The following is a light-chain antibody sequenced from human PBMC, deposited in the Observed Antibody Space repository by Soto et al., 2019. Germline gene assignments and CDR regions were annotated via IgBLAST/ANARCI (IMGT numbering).Light chain of an antibody. Sequence: IQLTQSPSSLSASVGDRVTITCRASQDINSYLAWYQQKPGTAPKLLIYAASTMQSGVPSRFSGSGPGTDFTLAISSLQPEDVVTYYCQQLDSYPRTFGRGTKVDIK. CDR2: AAS. CDR3: QQLDSYPRT. J-gene: IGKJ3*01. V-gene: IGKV1-9*01. CDR1: QDINSY.